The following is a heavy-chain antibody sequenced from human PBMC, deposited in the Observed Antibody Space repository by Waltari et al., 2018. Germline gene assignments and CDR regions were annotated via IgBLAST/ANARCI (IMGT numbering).Heavy chain of an antibody. J-gene: IGHJ3*02. CDR3: AKGVMSVLNAFDI. D-gene: IGHD2-21*01. Sequence: EVQLVESGGGLVQPGGSLRLSCAASGFTFSSYAMSWVRQAQGKGREWFSAISGRGGSTYYADSWKGRFTISRDNSKNTLYLQMNSLRAEDTAVYYCAKGVMSVLNAFDIWGQGTMVTVSS. CDR1: GFTFSSYA. V-gene: IGHV3-23*04. CDR2: ISGRGGST.